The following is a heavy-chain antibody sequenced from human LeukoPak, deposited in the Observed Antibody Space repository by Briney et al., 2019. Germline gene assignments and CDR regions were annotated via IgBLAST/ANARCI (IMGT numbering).Heavy chain of an antibody. J-gene: IGHJ4*02. CDR1: GGSFSGYY. Sequence: SETLSLTCPVYGGSFSGYYWGLIRQPPGKGLDWIGEISHSGSTNYNPSLKSRITISVDTSKNQFSLKLSSVTAADTAVYYCARGRGYNSFDYWGQGTLVTVSS. D-gene: IGHD2/OR15-2a*01. CDR3: ARGRGYNSFDY. V-gene: IGHV4-34*01. CDR2: ISHSGST.